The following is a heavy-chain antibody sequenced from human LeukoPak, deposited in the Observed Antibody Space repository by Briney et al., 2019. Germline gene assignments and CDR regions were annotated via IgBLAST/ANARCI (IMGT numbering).Heavy chain of an antibody. V-gene: IGHV4-59*01. CDR2: MYYSGST. J-gene: IGHJ4*02. CDR3: ARVRYSSSGKYYFDY. Sequence: SETLSLTCTVSGDSISSYYRSWIRQLPGRGLEWIGYMYYSGSTNYNPSLKSRVTISMGTSKDQFSLKLSSVTAADTAVYYCARVRYSSSGKYYFDYWGQGTLVTVSS. CDR1: GDSISSYY. D-gene: IGHD6-13*01.